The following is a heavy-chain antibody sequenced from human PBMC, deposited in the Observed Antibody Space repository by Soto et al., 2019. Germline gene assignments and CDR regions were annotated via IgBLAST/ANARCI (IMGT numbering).Heavy chain of an antibody. Sequence: GGSLRLSCAASGFPFSTYWMHWVRQAPGKGPVWVSRINNDGSTTRYADSVKGRFTISRDNAKNTLYLQMNSLRAEDTAVYYCASKGLYYCGLDVWGQGTTVTVYS. V-gene: IGHV3-74*01. CDR1: GFPFSTYW. CDR2: INNDGSTT. CDR3: ASKGLYYCGLDV. J-gene: IGHJ6*02.